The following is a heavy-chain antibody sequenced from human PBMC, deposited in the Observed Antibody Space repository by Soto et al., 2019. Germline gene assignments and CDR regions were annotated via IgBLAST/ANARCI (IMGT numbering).Heavy chain of an antibody. CDR2: INHSGST. CDR3: TGRWHCYSGMDV. D-gene: IGHD1-26*01. Sequence: SETLSLTCAGDGGSFSGYYWSWIRQPPGNGLEWIGEINHSGSTDSNPSLKSRLTMSVDTPKNQFSLNLPSVPAADTAVYYCTGRWHCYSGMDVWAPGTTVTVSS. V-gene: IGHV4-34*01. CDR1: GGSFSGYY. J-gene: IGHJ6*02.